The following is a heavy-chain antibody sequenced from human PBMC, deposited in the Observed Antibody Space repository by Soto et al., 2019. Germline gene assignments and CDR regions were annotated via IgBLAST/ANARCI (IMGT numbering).Heavy chain of an antibody. J-gene: IGHJ5*02. V-gene: IGHV1-69*13. D-gene: IGHD6-13*01. CDR1: GGTFSSYA. Sequence: SVKVSGKASGGTFSSYAISWVRQPPGQGLEWMGGIIPIFGTANYAQKFQGRVTITADESTSTAYMELSSLRSEDTAVYYCARGIAAAGTMNYWFDPWGQGTLVTVSS. CDR2: IIPIFGTA. CDR3: ARGIAAAGTMNYWFDP.